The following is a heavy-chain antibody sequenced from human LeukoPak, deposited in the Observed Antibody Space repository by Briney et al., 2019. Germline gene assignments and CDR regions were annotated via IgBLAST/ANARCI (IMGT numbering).Heavy chain of an antibody. V-gene: IGHV1-2*02. D-gene: IGHD6-13*01. J-gene: IGHJ4*02. CDR2: INPNSGGT. CDR1: GYTFTGYY. CDR3: ARDGALDQQLSVGYFDY. Sequence: GASVKVSCKASGYTFTGYYMHWVRQAPGQGLEWMGWINPNSGGTNYAQKFQGRVTMTRDTSISTAYMELSRLRSDDTAVYYCARDGALDQQLSVGYFDYWGQGTLVTVSS.